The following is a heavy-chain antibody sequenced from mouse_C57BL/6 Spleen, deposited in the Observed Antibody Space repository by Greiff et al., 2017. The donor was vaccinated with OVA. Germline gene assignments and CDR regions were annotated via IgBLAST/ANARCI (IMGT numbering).Heavy chain of an antibody. CDR1: GFNIKDDY. V-gene: IGHV14-4*01. CDR3: TTYDYDGY. CDR2: IDPENGDT. J-gene: IGHJ2*01. Sequence: VQLKQSGAELVRPGASVKLSCTASGFNIKDDYMHWVKQRPEQGLEWIGWIDPENGDTEYASKFQGQATITADTSSNTAYLQLSSLTSEDTAVYYCTTYDYDGYWGQGTTLTVSS. D-gene: IGHD2-4*01.